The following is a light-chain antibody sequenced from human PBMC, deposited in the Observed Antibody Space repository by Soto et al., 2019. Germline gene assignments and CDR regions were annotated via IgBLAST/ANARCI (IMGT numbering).Light chain of an antibody. Sequence: EIVLTRSPGNLSLSPGERATLSCRASQSLRSNYVAWYQQKPGQGPRLLIYGASSRSTGIPDRVSGSGSGTDFNLASSRLEPEDFAVYYCQQYGSSPRTVGQGNKLDSK. CDR3: QQYGSSPRT. CDR1: QSLRSNY. CDR2: GAS. V-gene: IGKV3-20*01. J-gene: IGKJ1*01.